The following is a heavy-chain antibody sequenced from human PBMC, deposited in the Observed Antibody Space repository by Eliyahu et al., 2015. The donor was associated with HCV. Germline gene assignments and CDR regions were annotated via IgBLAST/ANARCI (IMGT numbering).Heavy chain of an antibody. CDR3: SNNWNHDN. V-gene: IGHV3-23*01. Sequence: EVQLLESGGGLVQPGGSLTLSCAASGFSFSSYAMTWARQAPGKGLEWVAAISHTGSNTYYADSVKGRFTISRDNSKNTLFLQMNSLRAEDTAIYYCSNNWNHDNWGQGTLVTVSA. D-gene: IGHD1-14*01. CDR2: ISHTGSNT. J-gene: IGHJ4*02. CDR1: GFSFSSYA.